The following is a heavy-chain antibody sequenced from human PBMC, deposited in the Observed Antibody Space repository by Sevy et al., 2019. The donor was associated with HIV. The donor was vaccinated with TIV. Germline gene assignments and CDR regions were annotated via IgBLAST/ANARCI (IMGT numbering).Heavy chain of an antibody. CDR2: FDPEDGER. V-gene: IGHV1-24*01. CDR1: GHTLTDLS. CDR3: SATREYYSDSYGYFDY. Sequence: ASVKVSCKASGHTLTDLSMHWVRQAPGKGFEWIGRFDPEDGERIYAQKFQGRVTMTEDTSTDKAYMELSSLRSEDTAVCYYSATREYYSDSYGYFDYWGQGTLVTVSS. J-gene: IGHJ4*02. D-gene: IGHD3-22*01.